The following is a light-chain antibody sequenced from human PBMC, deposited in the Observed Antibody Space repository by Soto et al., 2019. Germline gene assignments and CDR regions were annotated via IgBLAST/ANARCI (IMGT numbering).Light chain of an antibody. Sequence: QSVLTQPPSVSGAPGQRVTISCTGSSSNIGAGYDVHWYQQLPGTAPKLLIYGNNNRPSGVPDRFSGSKSGTSASLAITGLQAEDDADYFCQSSESSLIGYVFGSGTKV. CDR3: QSSESSLIGYV. CDR1: SSNIGAGYD. V-gene: IGLV1-40*01. J-gene: IGLJ1*01. CDR2: GNN.